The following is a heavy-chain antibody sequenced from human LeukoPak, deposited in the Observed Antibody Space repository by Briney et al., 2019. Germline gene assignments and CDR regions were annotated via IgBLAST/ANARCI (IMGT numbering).Heavy chain of an antibody. D-gene: IGHD4-17*01. CDR1: GYSISSGYY. CDR3: ARARDYGDHPADY. CDR2: IYHSGST. J-gene: IGHJ4*02. Sequence: SETLSLTCTVSGYSISSGYYWGWIRQPPGKGLEWIGSIYHSGSTYYNPSLKSRVTISVDTSKNQFSLKLSSVTAADTAVYYCARARDYGDHPADYWGQGTLVTVSS. V-gene: IGHV4-38-2*02.